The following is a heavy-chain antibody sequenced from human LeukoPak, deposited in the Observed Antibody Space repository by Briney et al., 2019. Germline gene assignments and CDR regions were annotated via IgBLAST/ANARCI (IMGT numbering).Heavy chain of an antibody. D-gene: IGHD4-17*01. V-gene: IGHV3-21*04. CDR3: AKEIYGDATGGRFQH. CDR1: GFTFSSYS. J-gene: IGHJ1*01. CDR2: ISSSSSYI. Sequence: GGSLRLSCAASGFTFSSYSTNWVRQAPGKGLEWVSSISSSSSYIYYADSVKGRFTISRDNSKNTLYLQMNSLRAEDTAVYYCAKEIYGDATGGRFQHWGQGTLVTVSS.